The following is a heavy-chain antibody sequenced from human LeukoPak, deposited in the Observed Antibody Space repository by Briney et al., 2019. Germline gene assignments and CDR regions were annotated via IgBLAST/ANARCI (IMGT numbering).Heavy chain of an antibody. V-gene: IGHV3-7*02. D-gene: IGHD6-19*01. Sequence: PRGSLRVSSAAPVYTPSSYRMSSVRPAPGKRLGRVANIKQDGSEKYYVDSVKGRFTISRDNAKNSLYLQMNSLRAEDTAVYYCARGVVAVAGTWYFDYWGQGTLVTVSS. CDR3: ARGVVAVAGTWYFDY. CDR1: VYTPSSYR. CDR2: IKQDGSEK. J-gene: IGHJ4*02.